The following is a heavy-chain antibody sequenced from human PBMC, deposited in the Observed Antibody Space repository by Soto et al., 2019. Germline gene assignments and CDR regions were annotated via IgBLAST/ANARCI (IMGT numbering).Heavy chain of an antibody. CDR2: ISAYNGNT. D-gene: IGHD1-26*01. J-gene: IGHJ4*02. V-gene: IGHV1-18*01. Sequence: ASVKVSCKASGYTVTNFGISWVRQAPGQGLEWMGWISAYNGNTNYAQNFQGRVTMTTDTSTSTAYMELRSLRSDDTAVYYCARDHSGNPFYWGQGTLVTVSS. CDR1: GYTVTNFG. CDR3: ARDHSGNPFY.